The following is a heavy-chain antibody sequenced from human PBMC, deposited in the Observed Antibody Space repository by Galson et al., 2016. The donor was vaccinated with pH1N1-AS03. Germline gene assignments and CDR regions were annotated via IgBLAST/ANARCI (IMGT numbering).Heavy chain of an antibody. J-gene: IGHJ4*02. Sequence: LSLTCTVSGGSISRNNWSWIRQPAGKGLEWIGRIYSSGSGSYNPSLKSRVTMSLDTSKNQLSLKLSSVTAADTAVYYCARDYRWAFDYWGQGTLVTVSS. V-gene: IGHV4-4*07. CDR2: IYSSGSG. D-gene: IGHD3-16*02. CDR3: ARDYRWAFDY. CDR1: GGSISRNN.